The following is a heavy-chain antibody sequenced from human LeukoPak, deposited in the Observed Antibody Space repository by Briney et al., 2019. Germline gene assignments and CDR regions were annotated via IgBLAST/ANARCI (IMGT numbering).Heavy chain of an antibody. CDR1: GFTFSGFE. CDR3: ARSGYDSGYYYYYGMDV. J-gene: IGHJ6*02. CDR2: ISSSGTPI. D-gene: IGHD5-12*01. V-gene: IGHV3-48*03. Sequence: GGSLRLSCAASGFTFSGFEMNWVRQAPGKGLEWVSCISSSGTPIYYADSVKGRFTISRDNAKNSLYLQMNSLRAEDTAVYYCARSGYDSGYYYYYGMDVWGQGTTVPVSS.